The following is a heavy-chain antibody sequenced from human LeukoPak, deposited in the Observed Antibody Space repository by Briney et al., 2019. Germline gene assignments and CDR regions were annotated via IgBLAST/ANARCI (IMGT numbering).Heavy chain of an antibody. Sequence: ASLKVSCKASCYTFTSYGISWVRQAPGQGLEWMGWISAYNGNTTYAQKLQGRVTMTTDTSTSTAYMELRSLRSDDTAVYYCARVEGLTDIVVVPAPYRDYYYYYMDVWGKGTTVTVSS. CDR3: ARVEGLTDIVVVPAPYRDYYYYYMDV. CDR1: CYTFTSYG. CDR2: ISAYNGNT. V-gene: IGHV1-18*01. D-gene: IGHD2-2*01. J-gene: IGHJ6*03.